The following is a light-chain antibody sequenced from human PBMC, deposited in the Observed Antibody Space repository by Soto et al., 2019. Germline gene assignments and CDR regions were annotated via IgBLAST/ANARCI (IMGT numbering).Light chain of an antibody. CDR3: QQFGSSVT. V-gene: IGKV3-20*01. CDR1: QSVSSTY. Sequence: ELVLTQSPGPLSLSPGERTTLSFRASQSVSSTYLAWYQQKPGQAPRLLIYRTSTRATGIPDRFSGSGSGTDFTLTISRLEPEDFAVYYCQQFGSSVTFGQGTRLEI. CDR2: RTS. J-gene: IGKJ5*01.